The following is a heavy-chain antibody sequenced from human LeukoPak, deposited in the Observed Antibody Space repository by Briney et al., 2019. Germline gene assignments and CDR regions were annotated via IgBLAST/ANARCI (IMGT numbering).Heavy chain of an antibody. CDR3: AYCSSTSCYS. J-gene: IGHJ5*02. Sequence: GGSLRLSCAASGFTFSSYWMHWVRQAPGKGLVWVSRIDTDGSRVAYADSVKGRLTISRDNAKNTLYLQMNSLRAEDTALYYCAYCSSTSCYSWGQGTLVTVSS. CDR1: GFTFSSYW. V-gene: IGHV3-74*01. CDR2: IDTDGSRV. D-gene: IGHD2-2*01.